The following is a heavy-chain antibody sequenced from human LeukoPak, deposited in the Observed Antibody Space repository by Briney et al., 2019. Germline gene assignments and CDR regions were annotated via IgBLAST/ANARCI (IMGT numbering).Heavy chain of an antibody. Sequence: GGSLGLSCAASGFTFDDYGMSWVRQAPGKGLEWVANVNQGGTEKYYVDSVKGRFTISRDNAENSLYLQMNSLRAEDTAVYYCAREHYFYYMDGWGKGTTVTVSS. V-gene: IGHV3-7*01. CDR1: GFTFDDYG. CDR2: VNQGGTEK. J-gene: IGHJ6*03. CDR3: AREHYFYYMDG.